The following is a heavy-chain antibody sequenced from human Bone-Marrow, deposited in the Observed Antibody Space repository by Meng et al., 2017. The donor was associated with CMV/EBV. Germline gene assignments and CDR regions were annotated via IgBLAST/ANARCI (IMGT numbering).Heavy chain of an antibody. J-gene: IGHJ5*02. CDR1: GGSISSRSYY. V-gene: IGHV4-39*07. CDR3: ARDSRGYQKLGWFDP. Sequence: SGGSISSRSYYWGWIRQPPGKGLEWIGSIYYSGSTYYNPSLKSRVTISVDTSKNQFSLKLSSVTAADTAVYYCARDSRGYQKLGWFDPWGQGTLVTVSS. D-gene: IGHD3-22*01. CDR2: IYYSGST.